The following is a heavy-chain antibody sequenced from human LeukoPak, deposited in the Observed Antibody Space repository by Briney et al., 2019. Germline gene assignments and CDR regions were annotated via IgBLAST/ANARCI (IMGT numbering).Heavy chain of an antibody. J-gene: IGHJ4*02. CDR1: GYTFTGYY. V-gene: IGHV1-2*06. CDR3: ARDRGGVVGTFDY. Sequence: ASVKVSCKASGYTFTGYYMHWVRQAPGQGLEWMGRINPNSGGTNYAQKLQGRVTMTTDTSTSTGYMELRSLRSDDTAVYYCARDRGGVVGTFDYWGQGTLVTVSS. D-gene: IGHD3-10*01. CDR2: INPNSGGT.